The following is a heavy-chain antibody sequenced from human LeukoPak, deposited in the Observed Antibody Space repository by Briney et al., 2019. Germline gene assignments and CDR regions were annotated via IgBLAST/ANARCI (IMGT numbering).Heavy chain of an antibody. V-gene: IGHV4-59*13. D-gene: IGHD5-24*01. CDR3: ARVRRDGYKPMDV. CDR1: GGSISSYY. Sequence: PSETLSLTCTVSGGSISSYYWSWIRQPPGKGLEWIGYIYYSGSTNYNPSLKSRVTISVDTSKNQFSLKLSSVTAADTAVYYCARVRRDGYKPMDVWGKGTTVTVSS. J-gene: IGHJ6*03. CDR2: IYYSGST.